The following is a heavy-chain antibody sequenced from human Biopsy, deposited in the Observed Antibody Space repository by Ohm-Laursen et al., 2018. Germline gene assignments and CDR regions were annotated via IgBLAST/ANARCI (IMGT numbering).Heavy chain of an antibody. D-gene: IGHD1-14*01. J-gene: IGHJ6*01. CDR2: IKRKTDGGAT. CDR3: TTEVGITYYYYYGMDV. V-gene: IGHV3-15*01. CDR1: GFTFTNAW. Sequence: SLRLSCAASGFTFTNAWMSWVRQAPGKGPEWVGLIKRKTDGGATDYAAPVKGRFTILRDDSKNTLYLQMNSLKTEDTAVYYCTTEVGITYYYYYGMDVWGQGTTVTVSS.